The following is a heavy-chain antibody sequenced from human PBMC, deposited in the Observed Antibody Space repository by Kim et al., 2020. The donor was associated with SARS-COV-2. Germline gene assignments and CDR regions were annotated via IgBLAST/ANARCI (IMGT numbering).Heavy chain of an antibody. CDR2: SHSSGST. V-gene: IGHV4-34*01. CDR3: ARDVRYYGGGLTNFDL. Sequence: SETLSLTCAVEGGAFREYYWSWIRQSPQKGLEWIGGSHSSGSTSYNPSLKNRVAIFLDTTKRQVSLRRWSLTAADAATYYCARDVRYYGGGLTNFDLWS. CDR1: GGAFREYY. J-gene: IGHJ4*01. D-gene: IGHD3-22*01.